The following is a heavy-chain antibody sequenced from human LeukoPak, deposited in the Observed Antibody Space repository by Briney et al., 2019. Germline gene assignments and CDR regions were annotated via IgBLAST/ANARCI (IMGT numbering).Heavy chain of an antibody. CDR3: AREGQYCSSSACQFDY. CDR1: GFTFSSHD. CDR2: IGGRDTRI. J-gene: IGHJ4*02. V-gene: IGHV3-23*01. D-gene: IGHD2-2*01. Sequence: PGGSLRLSCVGSGFTFSSHDMIWVRQAPGKGLEWVSDIGGRDTRINYADSVKGRFTISRDNSKNTVYLQMSSLRAEDTAIYYCAREGQYCSSSACQFDYWGQGTLVTVSS.